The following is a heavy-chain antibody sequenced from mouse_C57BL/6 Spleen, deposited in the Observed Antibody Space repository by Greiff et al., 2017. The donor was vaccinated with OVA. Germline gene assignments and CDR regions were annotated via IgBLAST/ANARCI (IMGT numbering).Heavy chain of an antibody. D-gene: IGHD1-1*01. CDR3: AGDRYYGSSHYFDY. CDR2: ISDGGSYT. V-gene: IGHV5-4*01. Sequence: EVKLVESGGGLVKPGGSLKLSCAASGFTFSSYAMSWVRQTPEKRLEWVATISDGGSYTYYPDNVKGRFTISRDNAKNNLYLQMSHLKSEDTAMYYCAGDRYYGSSHYFDYWGQGTTLTVSS. CDR1: GFTFSSYA. J-gene: IGHJ2*01.